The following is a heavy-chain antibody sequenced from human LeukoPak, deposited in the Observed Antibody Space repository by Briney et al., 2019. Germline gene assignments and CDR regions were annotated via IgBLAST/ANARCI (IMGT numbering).Heavy chain of an antibody. CDR3: ARDADYYDSSGYYYGISWFDP. Sequence: PSQTLSLTCTVSGGSISSGGYYWSWIRQPAGKGLEWIGRIYTSGSTNYNPSLKSRVTISVDTSKNQFSLKLSSVTAADTAVYYCARDADYYDSSGYYYGISWFDPWGQGTLVTVSS. J-gene: IGHJ5*02. CDR1: GGSISSGGYY. D-gene: IGHD3-22*01. CDR2: IYTSGST. V-gene: IGHV4-61*02.